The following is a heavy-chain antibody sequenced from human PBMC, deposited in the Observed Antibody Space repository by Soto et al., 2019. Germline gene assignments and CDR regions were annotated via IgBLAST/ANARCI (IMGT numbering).Heavy chain of an antibody. CDR3: ARHYSSGYRNWFDP. J-gene: IGHJ5*02. Sequence: PSDTLSHTRISSGCSLKSIVSFWGRFRQPPGKGLEWIGSIYYSGSTYYNPSLRSRVTISVDTSKNQFSLKLSSVTAADTAVFYCARHYSSGYRNWFDPWGQGNRVTGSS. V-gene: IGHV4-39*01. CDR1: GCSLKSIVSF. CDR2: IYYSGST. D-gene: IGHD6-19*01.